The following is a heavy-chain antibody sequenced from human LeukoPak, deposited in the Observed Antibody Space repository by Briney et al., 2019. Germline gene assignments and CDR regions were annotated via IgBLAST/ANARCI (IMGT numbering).Heavy chain of an antibody. CDR3: ARAIPFDP. J-gene: IGHJ5*02. CDR1: GFTFSSYS. CDR2: ISSSSTK. Sequence: GGSLRLSCAASGFTFSSYSMNWVRQAPGKGLEWVSYISSSSTKYYADSVKGRFTISRDNAKNSLYLQMNSLRAEDTAVYYCARAIPFDPWGQGTLVTVSS. V-gene: IGHV3-48*04.